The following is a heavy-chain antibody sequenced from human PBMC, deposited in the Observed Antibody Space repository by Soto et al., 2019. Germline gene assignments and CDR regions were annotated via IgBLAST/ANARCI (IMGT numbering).Heavy chain of an antibody. D-gene: IGHD1-1*01. Sequence: DVQLLESGGGLVQPGGSLRLSCVASGFSFSANAMTWVRQAPGKGLEWVASILHIGDSAYYGDSVKGRFTISRDNAKRKLYLQMNSLRAEDTAVYYCARRGLSNNDYWGQGTLVTVSS. CDR2: ILHIGDSA. CDR3: ARRGLSNNDY. CDR1: GFSFSANA. V-gene: IGHV3-23*01. J-gene: IGHJ4*02.